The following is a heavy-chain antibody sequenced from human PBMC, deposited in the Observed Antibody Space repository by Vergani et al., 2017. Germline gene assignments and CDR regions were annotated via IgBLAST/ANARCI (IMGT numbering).Heavy chain of an antibody. Sequence: QVQLQESGPGLVKPSQTLSLTCTVSGGSISSGDYYWSWIRQPPGKGLEWIGYIYYSGSTYYNPSLKRRVTISVDTAKNQFSLKLSPVTTADTAVYYCARESLYCSGGNCYSNYFDYWGQGTLVTVSS. D-gene: IGHD2-15*01. CDR1: GGSISSGDYY. V-gene: IGHV4-30-4*01. CDR2: IYYSGST. CDR3: ARESLYCSGGNCYSNYFDY. J-gene: IGHJ4*02.